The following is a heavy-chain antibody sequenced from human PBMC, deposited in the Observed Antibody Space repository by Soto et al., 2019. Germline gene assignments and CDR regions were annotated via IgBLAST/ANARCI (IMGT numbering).Heavy chain of an antibody. CDR2: INPNIGGT. D-gene: IGHD3-16*01. CDR1: GYTFTGYY. Sequence: QVQLVQSGAEVKKPGASVKVSCKASGYTFTGYYMHWVRQAPGQGLEWMGWINPNIGGTNYAQKFQGWVTMTRETLISTAYMELSRLRSDDTAVYYCARSPARFEYDYDGMDVWGQGTTVTVSS. V-gene: IGHV1-2*04. J-gene: IGHJ6*02. CDR3: ARSPARFEYDYDGMDV.